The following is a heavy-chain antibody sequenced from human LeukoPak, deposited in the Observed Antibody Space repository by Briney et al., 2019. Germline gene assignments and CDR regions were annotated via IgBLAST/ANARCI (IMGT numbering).Heavy chain of an antibody. J-gene: IGHJ4*02. D-gene: IGHD3-10*01. CDR2: VYTSGST. CDR1: GGSISSYY. V-gene: IGHV4-4*09. CDR3: ARSGATLVRGVILSPTYFDY. Sequence: SETLSLTCTVSGGSISSYYWSWIRQPPGKGLEWIGYVYTSGSTNYNPSLKSRVTISVDTSKNQFSLKLSSVTAADTAVYYCARSGATLVRGVILSPTYFDYWDQGTLVTVSS.